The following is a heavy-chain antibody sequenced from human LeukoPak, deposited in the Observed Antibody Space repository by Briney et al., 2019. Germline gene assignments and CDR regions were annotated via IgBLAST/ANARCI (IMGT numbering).Heavy chain of an antibody. V-gene: IGHV3-23*01. CDR3: ATAFIVVVPAATSQPDY. CDR1: GFTFSSYA. J-gene: IGHJ4*02. CDR2: ISGSGSST. Sequence: SGGSLRLSCAASGFTFSSYAMSWVRQAPGKGLEWVSAISGSGSSTYCADSVKGRFTISRDNSKNTLYLQMNSLRAEDTAVYYCATAFIVVVPAATSQPDYWGQGTLVTVSS. D-gene: IGHD2-2*01.